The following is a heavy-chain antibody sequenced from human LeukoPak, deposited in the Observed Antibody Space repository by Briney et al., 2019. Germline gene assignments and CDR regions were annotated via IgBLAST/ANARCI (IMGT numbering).Heavy chain of an antibody. V-gene: IGHV4-34*01. CDR3: ARDMWFRDY. CDR2: INHSGST. J-gene: IGHJ4*02. D-gene: IGHD2-21*01. CDR1: GGFFSVYY. Sequence: PSETLSLTCAVYGGFFSVYYWSWIRQPPGKGLEWIGEINHSGSTNYNPSLKSRVTISVDTSKNQFSLKLSSVTAADTAVYYRARDMWFRDYWGQGTLVTVSS.